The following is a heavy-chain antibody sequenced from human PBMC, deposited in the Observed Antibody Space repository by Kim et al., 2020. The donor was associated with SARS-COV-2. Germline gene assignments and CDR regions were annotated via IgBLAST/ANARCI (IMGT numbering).Heavy chain of an antibody. J-gene: IGHJ4*02. D-gene: IGHD3-10*01. CDR2: T. CDR3: ARDYFGSIDY. Sequence: TNYADSVKGRFTISRDKAKNTLYLQMNSLRAEDTAVYYCARDYFGSIDYWGRGTLVTVSS. V-gene: IGHV3-74*01.